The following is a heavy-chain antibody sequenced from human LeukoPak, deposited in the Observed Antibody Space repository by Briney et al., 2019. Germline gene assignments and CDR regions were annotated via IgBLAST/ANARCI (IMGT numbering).Heavy chain of an antibody. CDR1: GYSINSGYY. CDR3: ARGDCSSTICYSPMDV. D-gene: IGHD2-2*01. Sequence: SETLSLTCTVSGYSINSGYYWVWIRQPPGKGLEWIGSIYRTGSINYNPSLKSRVTISLDTSKNQFTLKVNSVTAADTAVYYCARGDCSSTICYSPMDVWGKGTTVTVSS. CDR2: IYRTGSI. J-gene: IGHJ6*03. V-gene: IGHV4-38-2*02.